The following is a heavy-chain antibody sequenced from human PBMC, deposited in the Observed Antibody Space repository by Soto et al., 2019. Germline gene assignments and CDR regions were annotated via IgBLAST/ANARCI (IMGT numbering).Heavy chain of an antibody. D-gene: IGHD2-8*01. CDR2: VFNKGRT. Sequence: QVQLQESGPRLVKPSETLSLTCTVIGDTGATGPNYWSWIRQSPGKGLEWIGYVFNKGRTNYNPSLRSRVLTTANTAKNHFFLEMTSVTAADTAVYFCARSDRAISVYPNFWFDHWGQGTLVTVS. CDR3: ARSDRAISVYPNFWFDH. CDR1: GDTGATGPNY. V-gene: IGHV4-61*01. J-gene: IGHJ5*02.